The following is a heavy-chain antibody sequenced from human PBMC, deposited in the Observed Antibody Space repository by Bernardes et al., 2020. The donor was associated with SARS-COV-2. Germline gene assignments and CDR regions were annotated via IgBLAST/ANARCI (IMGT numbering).Heavy chain of an antibody. V-gene: IGHV3-23*01. J-gene: IGHJ4*02. CDR2: ISRSGNT. D-gene: IGHD2-15*01. CDR1: GFTFSSSG. Sequence: GGSLRLSCAASGFTFSSSGMSWVRQAPGKGLEWISGISRSGNTYYTDSVKGRFTISRDNSKNTVYLQMDSLRAEDTALYYCAKEGGEPLPFWGQGTLVTVSS. CDR3: AKEGGEPLPF.